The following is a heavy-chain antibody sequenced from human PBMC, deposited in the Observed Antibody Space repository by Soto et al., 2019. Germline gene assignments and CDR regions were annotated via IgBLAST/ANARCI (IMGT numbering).Heavy chain of an antibody. J-gene: IGHJ4*02. Sequence: QVQLVQSGAEVKKPGASVKVSCKASGYTFTSYAMHWVRQAPGQRLEWMGWINAGNGNTKYSQKFQGRVTITRDTSASTAYMELSSLRAEDTAVYYCARSLYGDYPTFDYWGQGTLVTVSS. CDR3: ARSLYGDYPTFDY. CDR1: GYTFTSYA. CDR2: INAGNGNT. D-gene: IGHD4-17*01. V-gene: IGHV1-3*01.